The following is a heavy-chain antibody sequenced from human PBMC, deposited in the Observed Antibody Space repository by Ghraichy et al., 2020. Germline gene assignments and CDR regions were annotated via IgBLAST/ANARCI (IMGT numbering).Heavy chain of an antibody. D-gene: IGHD6-19*01. CDR3: AREVAVAGTLDS. CDR1: GDSVSSDSAA. V-gene: IGHV6-1*01. J-gene: IGHJ4*02. CDR2: TYCRSKCYN. Sequence: SQTLSLTCVISGDSVSSDSAAWNWIRQYPSRGLQWLGRTYCRSKCYNDYAVSVRSRVTIIPETSKNQFSLQLNSVTPEDTAVYFCAREVAVAGTLDSWGQGTLVTVSS.